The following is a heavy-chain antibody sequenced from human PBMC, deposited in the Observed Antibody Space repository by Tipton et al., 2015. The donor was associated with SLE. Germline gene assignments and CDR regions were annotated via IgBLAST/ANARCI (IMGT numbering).Heavy chain of an antibody. CDR1: GFTFSSYS. J-gene: IGHJ2*01. V-gene: IGHV3-21*01. Sequence: SLRLSCAASGFTFSSYSMNWVRQAPGKGLEWVSSISSSSSYIYYADSVKGRFTISRDNAKNSLYLQMNSLRAEDTAVYYCARALCCGGDCSPYWYFDLWGRGTLVTVSS. CDR3: ARALCCGGDCSPYWYFDL. CDR2: ISSSSSYI. D-gene: IGHD2-21*01.